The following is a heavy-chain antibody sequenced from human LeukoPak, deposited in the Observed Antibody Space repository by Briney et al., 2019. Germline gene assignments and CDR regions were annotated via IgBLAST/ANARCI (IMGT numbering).Heavy chain of an antibody. Sequence: PGGSLRLSCVASGFAFNEYTMHWVCQAPGKGLEWVSLITWGGATTYYADSMKGRFTISRDNSKNSLYLQMNSLRTEDTALYYCGKDLAGSYLLDYWGQGTLVTVSS. V-gene: IGHV3-43*01. CDR2: ITWGGATT. CDR1: GFAFNEYT. J-gene: IGHJ4*02. D-gene: IGHD1-26*01. CDR3: GKDLAGSYLLDY.